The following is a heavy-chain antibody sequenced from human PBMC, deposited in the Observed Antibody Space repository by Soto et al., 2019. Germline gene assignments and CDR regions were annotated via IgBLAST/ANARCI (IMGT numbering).Heavy chain of an antibody. V-gene: IGHV3-30-3*01. D-gene: IGHD3-22*01. J-gene: IGHJ4*02. CDR3: ARDPGRIVVVMTYFDY. CDR2: ISYDGSNK. Sequence: PGGSLRLSCAASGFTFSSYAMHWVRQAPGKGLEWVAVISYDGSNKYYADSVKGRFTISRDNSKNTLYLQMNSLRAEDTAVYYCARDPGRIVVVMTYFDYWGQGTLVTVSS. CDR1: GFTFSSYA.